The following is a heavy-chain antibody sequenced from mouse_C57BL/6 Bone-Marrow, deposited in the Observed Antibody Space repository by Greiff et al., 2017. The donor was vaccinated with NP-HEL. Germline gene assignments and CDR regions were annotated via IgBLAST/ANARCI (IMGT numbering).Heavy chain of an antibody. CDR1: GFTFSDYY. V-gene: IGHV5-12*01. CDR2: ISNGGGST. Sequence: EVQLMESGGGLVQPGGSLKLSCAASGFTFSDYYMYWVRQTPEKRLEWVAYISNGGGSTYYPDTVKGRFTISRDNAKNTLYLQMSRLKSEDTAMYYCARHEGSYFDYWGQGTTLTVSS. CDR3: ARHEGSYFDY. J-gene: IGHJ2*01.